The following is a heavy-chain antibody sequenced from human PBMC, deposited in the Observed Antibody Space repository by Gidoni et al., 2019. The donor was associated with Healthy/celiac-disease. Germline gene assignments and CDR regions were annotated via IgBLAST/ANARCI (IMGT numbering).Heavy chain of an antibody. Sequence: QVQLQESGPGLVKPSETLSLTCTVSGGSISSYYWSWIRQPPGKGLEWIGYIYYSGSTNYNPSLKGRVTISVDTSKNQFSLKLSSVTAADTAVYYCARDLGCSGGSCYSTAAFDIWGQGTMVTVSS. CDR2: IYYSGST. V-gene: IGHV4-59*01. J-gene: IGHJ3*02. CDR3: ARDLGCSGGSCYSTAAFDI. CDR1: GGSISSYY. D-gene: IGHD2-15*01.